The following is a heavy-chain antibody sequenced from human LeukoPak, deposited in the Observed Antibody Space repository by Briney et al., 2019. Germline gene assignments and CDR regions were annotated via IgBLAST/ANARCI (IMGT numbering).Heavy chain of an antibody. V-gene: IGHV1-8*03. D-gene: IGHD2-2*01. CDR1: GYTFTSYD. CDR2: MNPNSGNT. J-gene: IGHJ4*02. Sequence: ASVKVSCKASGYTFTSYDINWVRQATGQGLEWMGWMNPNSGNTGYAQKFQGRVTITRNTSISTAYMELSSLRSEDTAVYYCARVNVYCSSTSCYGDYWGQGTLVTVSS. CDR3: ARVNVYCSSTSCYGDY.